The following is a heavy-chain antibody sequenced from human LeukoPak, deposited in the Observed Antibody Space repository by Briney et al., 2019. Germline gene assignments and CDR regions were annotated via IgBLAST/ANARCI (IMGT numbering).Heavy chain of an antibody. CDR2: IYYSGST. Sequence: SETLSLTCTVSGGSISSSSYYWGWIRQPPGKGLEWIGSIYYSGSTYYNPSLKSRVTISVDTSKNQFSLKLSSVTAADTAVYYCARMTVIAVAGPFDYWGQGTLVTVSS. CDR1: GGSISSSSYY. J-gene: IGHJ4*02. D-gene: IGHD6-19*01. V-gene: IGHV4-39*07. CDR3: ARMTVIAVAGPFDY.